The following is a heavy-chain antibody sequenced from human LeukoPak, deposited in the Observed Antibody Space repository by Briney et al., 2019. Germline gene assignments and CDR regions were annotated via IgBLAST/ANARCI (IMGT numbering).Heavy chain of an antibody. J-gene: IGHJ6*03. CDR2: IGAGFDT. D-gene: IGHD3-10*01. CDR3: ARERYGSASMDV. V-gene: IGHV3-13*01. CDR1: GFTFSTYD. Sequence: GGSLRLSCAASGFTFSTYDFHWVRHATGKGLQWVSAIGAGFDTYYQDSVRGRFTISRENAKNSLYLQMNSLTAGDTAVYYCARERYGSASMDVWGKGTTVTISS.